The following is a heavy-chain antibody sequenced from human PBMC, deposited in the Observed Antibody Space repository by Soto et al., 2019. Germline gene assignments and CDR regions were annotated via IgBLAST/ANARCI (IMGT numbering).Heavy chain of an antibody. Sequence: QVQLVESGGGVVQPGRSLRLSCAASGFTFSSYGMHWVRQAPGKGLEWVAVISYDGSNKYYADSVKGRFTISRDNSKNTLYMQMNXLRAEDTAVYYXAKRGGEAAAXCDYWGXGXXVT. CDR2: ISYDGSNK. D-gene: IGHD6-13*01. CDR1: GFTFSSYG. CDR3: AKRGGEAAAXCDY. V-gene: IGHV3-30*18. J-gene: IGHJ4*01.